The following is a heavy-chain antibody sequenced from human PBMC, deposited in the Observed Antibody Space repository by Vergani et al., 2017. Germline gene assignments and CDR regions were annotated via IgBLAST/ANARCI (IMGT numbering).Heavy chain of an antibody. CDR3: ARTRDGYNYGAFDI. J-gene: IGHJ3*02. V-gene: IGHV4-61*02. CDR2: IYTSGST. D-gene: IGHD5-24*01. Sequence: QVQLQESGPGLVKPSQTLSLTCTVSGGSISSGSYYWIWIRQPAGKGLELIGRIYTSGSTNYNPSLKSRVTISVDTSKNQFSLKLSSVTAADTSVYYCARTRDGYNYGAFDIWGQGTMVTVSS. CDR1: GGSISSGSYY.